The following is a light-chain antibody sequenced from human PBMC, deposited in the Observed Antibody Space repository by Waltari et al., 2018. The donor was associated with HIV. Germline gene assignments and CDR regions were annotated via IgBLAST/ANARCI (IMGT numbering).Light chain of an antibody. CDR3: QQRNSWPLT. Sequence: EIVLTQSPATLSWSPGERATLSCRASQSVSSYLAWYQQKPGQAPRLLIYDASNRATGIPARFSGSGSGTDFTLTITSLEPEDFAVYYCQQRNSWPLTFGGGTKVEIK. J-gene: IGKJ4*01. CDR2: DAS. CDR1: QSVSSY. V-gene: IGKV3-11*01.